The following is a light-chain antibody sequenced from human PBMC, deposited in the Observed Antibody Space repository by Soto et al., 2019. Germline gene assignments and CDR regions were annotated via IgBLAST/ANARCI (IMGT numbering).Light chain of an antibody. J-gene: IGKJ4*01. Sequence: PGERATLSCRASQSVSSSFLAWYQQKPGQAPRLLIYGASSRATGIPDRFSGSGSGTDFTLTVSRLEPEDVAVYYCQQYGSSPLTFGGGTKVEIK. CDR3: QQYGSSPLT. CDR1: QSVSSSF. CDR2: GAS. V-gene: IGKV3-20*01.